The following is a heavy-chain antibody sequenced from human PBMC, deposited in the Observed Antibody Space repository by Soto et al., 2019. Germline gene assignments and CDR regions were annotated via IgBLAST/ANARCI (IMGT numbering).Heavy chain of an antibody. CDR1: GGSISSYY. CDR3: ARVLYDYSNYVTFDY. Sequence: SETLSLTCTVSGGSISSYYWSWIRQPPGKGLEWIGFIFYSGSTNYNPSLKSRVTISVDTSKNQFSLKLSSVTAADTAVYYCARVLYDYSNYVTFDYWGQGTLVTVSS. D-gene: IGHD4-4*01. V-gene: IGHV4-59*08. CDR2: IFYSGST. J-gene: IGHJ4*02.